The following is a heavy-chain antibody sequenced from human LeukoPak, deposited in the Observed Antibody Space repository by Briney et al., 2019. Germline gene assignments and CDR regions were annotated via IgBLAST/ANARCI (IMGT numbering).Heavy chain of an antibody. D-gene: IGHD2-15*01. Sequence: GGSLRLSCAASGFTFSGSQMHWARQAPGKGLEWVGRIRSEADSYGTAYAASVKGRFTISRDDSKNTAYLQMNSLKTEDTAVYYCARHSSWYAFDIWGQGTLVAVSS. V-gene: IGHV3-73*01. CDR1: GFTFSGSQ. CDR3: ARHSSWYAFDI. CDR2: IRSEADSYGT. J-gene: IGHJ3*02.